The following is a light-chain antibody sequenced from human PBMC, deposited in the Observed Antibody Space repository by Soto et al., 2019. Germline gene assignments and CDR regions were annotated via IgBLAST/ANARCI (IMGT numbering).Light chain of an antibody. Sequence: QFALAQPASVSGSPGQSITISCTGTNSDVGGYNYVSWYQQHPGKAPELMIYEVSHRPSGVSNRFSGSKSDNTASLTISGLQAEDEADYYCSSYTSISTLYVFGTGTKVTVL. CDR2: EVS. CDR1: NSDVGGYNY. CDR3: SSYTSISTLYV. V-gene: IGLV2-14*01. J-gene: IGLJ1*01.